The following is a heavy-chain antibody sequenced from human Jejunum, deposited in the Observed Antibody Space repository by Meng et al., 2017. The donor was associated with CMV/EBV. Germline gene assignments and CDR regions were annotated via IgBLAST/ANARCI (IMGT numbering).Heavy chain of an antibody. D-gene: IGHD3-10*01. CDR1: FSIYA. CDR2: ISGSGGST. V-gene: IGHV3-23*01. CDR3: AKDADYYGSGSYYKEYFQH. J-gene: IGHJ1*01. Sequence: FSIYAMSWVRQAPGKGLEWVSAISGSGGSTYYADSVKGRFTISRDNSKNTLYLQMNSLRAEDTAVYYCAKDADYYGSGSYYKEYFQHWGQGTLVTVSS.